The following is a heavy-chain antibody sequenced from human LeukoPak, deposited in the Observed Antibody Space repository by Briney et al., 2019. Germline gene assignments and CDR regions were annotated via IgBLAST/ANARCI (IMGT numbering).Heavy chain of an antibody. V-gene: IGHV3-23*01. CDR3: ARTTEGYYSSASCFGFSYSYYMDV. CDR2: IRGSGGST. J-gene: IGHJ6*03. Sequence: GGSLRLSCAASEFTFSSYAMSWVRQAPGKGLEWVTAIRGSGGSTYYADSVKGRFTISRDNSKNTLYLQMNSLRAEDTAVYYCARTTEGYYSSASCFGFSYSYYMDVWGKGTTVTISS. D-gene: IGHD2-2*01. CDR1: EFTFSSYA.